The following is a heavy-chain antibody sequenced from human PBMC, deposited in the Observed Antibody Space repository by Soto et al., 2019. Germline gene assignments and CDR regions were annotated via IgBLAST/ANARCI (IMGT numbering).Heavy chain of an antibody. D-gene: IGHD6-13*01. Sequence: PGGSLKLSCAASGLTFSSYGMHWVRQAPGKGLEWVAVISYDGSNKYYADSVKGRFTISRDNSKNTLYLQMNSLRAEDTAVYYCAKDLPPGYSSSWSYYFDYWGQGTLVTVSS. CDR2: ISYDGSNK. CDR1: GLTFSSYG. V-gene: IGHV3-30*18. J-gene: IGHJ4*02. CDR3: AKDLPPGYSSSWSYYFDY.